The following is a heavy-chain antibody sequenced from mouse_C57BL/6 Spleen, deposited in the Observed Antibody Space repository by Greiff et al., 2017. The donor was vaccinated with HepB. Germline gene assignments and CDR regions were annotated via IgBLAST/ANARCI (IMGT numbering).Heavy chain of an antibody. CDR1: GYAFSSSW. CDR3: ARGTTVVAPFDY. V-gene: IGHV1-82*01. D-gene: IGHD1-1*01. CDR2: IYPGDGDT. J-gene: IGHJ2*01. Sequence: VQLQQSGPELVKPGASVKISCKASGYAFSSSWMNWVKQRPGKGLEWIGRIYPGDGDTNDNGKFKGKATLTADKSSSTAYMQLSSLTSEDSAVYFCARGTTVVAPFDYWGQGTTLTVSS.